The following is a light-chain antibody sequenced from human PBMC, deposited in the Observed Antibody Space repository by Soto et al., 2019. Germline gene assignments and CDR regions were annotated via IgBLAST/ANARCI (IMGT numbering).Light chain of an antibody. J-gene: IGLJ2*01. Sequence: QSVLTQPPSVSGAPGQRVTISCTGSSSNIGAGYDVQWYQQLPGTAPKLLIYGNSNRPSGVPDRFSGSKSGTSASLAITGLQVEDEADYYCQSWDSSLSGSVFGGGTKVTVL. CDR2: GNS. CDR3: QSWDSSLSGSV. CDR1: SSNIGAGYD. V-gene: IGLV1-40*01.